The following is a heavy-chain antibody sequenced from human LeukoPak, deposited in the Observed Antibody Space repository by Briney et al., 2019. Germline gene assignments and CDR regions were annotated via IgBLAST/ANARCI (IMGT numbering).Heavy chain of an antibody. V-gene: IGHV3-74*01. CDR3: VRVTEYSTAGMRY. CDR1: GFTFSSYW. Sequence: GGSQRLSCAASGFTFSSYWMHWVRQAPGKGLVWVSRISSDGSTTTYAGSVKGRFTISRDNAKNTMYLQMNSLRVEDTALYYCVRVTEYSTAGMRYWGQGTLVTVSS. J-gene: IGHJ4*02. CDR2: ISSDGSTT. D-gene: IGHD2/OR15-2a*01.